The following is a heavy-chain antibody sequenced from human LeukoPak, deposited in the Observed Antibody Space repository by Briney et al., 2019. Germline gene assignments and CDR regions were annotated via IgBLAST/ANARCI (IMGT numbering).Heavy chain of an antibody. Sequence: GRSLRLSCAASGLTFSSYGMHWVRQAPGKGLEWVAVIWYDGSNKYYAGSVKGRFTISRDNSKNTLYLQMNSLRAEDTAVYYCARDALPSWYSSSWYYFDYWGQGTLVTVSS. D-gene: IGHD6-13*01. CDR3: ARDALPSWYSSSWYYFDY. J-gene: IGHJ4*02. V-gene: IGHV3-33*01. CDR1: GLTFSSYG. CDR2: IWYDGSNK.